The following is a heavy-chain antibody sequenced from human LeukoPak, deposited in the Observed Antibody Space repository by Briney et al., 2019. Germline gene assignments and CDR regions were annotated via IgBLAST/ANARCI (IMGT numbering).Heavy chain of an antibody. CDR2: IHYSGST. CDR3: ARTTEGYAGGPGYSYYYYMDV. Sequence: SETLSLTCAVYGGSFSGYYWSWIRRPPGKGLEWIGYIHYSGSTHYNPSLKSRVTISVDTSKNQVSLKLRSVTAADTAVYYCARTTEGYAGGPGYSYYYYMDVWGRGTTVTISS. CDR1: GGSFSGYY. D-gene: IGHD5-12*01. V-gene: IGHV4-59*01. J-gene: IGHJ6*03.